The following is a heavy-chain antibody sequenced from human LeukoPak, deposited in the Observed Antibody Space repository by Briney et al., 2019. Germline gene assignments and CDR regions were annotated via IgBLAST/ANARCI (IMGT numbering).Heavy chain of an antibody. D-gene: IGHD6-19*01. J-gene: IGHJ4*02. V-gene: IGHV4-34*01. Sequence: SETLSLTCAVYGGSFSGYYWSWIRQPPGKGLEWIGEINHSGSTNYNPSLKSRVTISVDTSKNQFSLKLSSVTAADTAVYYCAREPVAGTAKEYYFDYWGQGTLVTVSS. CDR2: INHSGST. CDR3: AREPVAGTAKEYYFDY. CDR1: GGSFSGYY.